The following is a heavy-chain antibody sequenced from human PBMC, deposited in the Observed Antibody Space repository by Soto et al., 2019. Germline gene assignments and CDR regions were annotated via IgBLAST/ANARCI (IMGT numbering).Heavy chain of an antibody. Sequence: GGSLRLSCSASGFTFSDYYMSWIRQAPGKGLEWISYIDSSGSIIYYADSVKGRFTISRDNAKNSLYLQMNSLRAEDTAVYYCARDKVVTLHDAFDIWGQGTMVTVSS. V-gene: IGHV3-11*01. J-gene: IGHJ3*02. D-gene: IGHD2-21*02. CDR1: GFTFSDYY. CDR3: ARDKVVTLHDAFDI. CDR2: IDSSGSII.